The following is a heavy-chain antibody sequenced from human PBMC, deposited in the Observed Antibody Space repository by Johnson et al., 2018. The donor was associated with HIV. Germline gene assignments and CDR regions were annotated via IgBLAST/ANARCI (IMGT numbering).Heavy chain of an antibody. J-gene: IGHJ3*02. CDR2: IYSGGST. D-gene: IGHD6-6*01. Sequence: VQLLESGGGVVQPGGSLRLSCAASGFTVSSNYMSWVRQAPGKGLEWVSVIYSGGSTYYADSVKGRFTISRDNSKNTLYLQMNSLRAEDTAMYYCARVSSIAALWDAFDIWGQGTMVTVSS. CDR1: GFTVSSNY. CDR3: ARVSSIAALWDAFDI. V-gene: IGHV3-66*02.